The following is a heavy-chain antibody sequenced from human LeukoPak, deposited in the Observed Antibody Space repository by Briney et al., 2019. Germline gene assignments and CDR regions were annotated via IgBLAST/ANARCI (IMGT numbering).Heavy chain of an antibody. CDR2: INPSGDGT. CDR1: GHTFTTYY. D-gene: IGHD1-14*01. CDR3: AKETPNTGWFDP. V-gene: IGHV1-46*01. J-gene: IGHJ5*02. Sequence: GASVKVSCKASGHTFTTYYVDLVRQAPGQGLDWMGVINPSGDGTNYPQRFQGRVTLTRDTSTSTVYMELSSLRSEDTAIYYCAKETPNTGWFDPWGQGTLVTVSS.